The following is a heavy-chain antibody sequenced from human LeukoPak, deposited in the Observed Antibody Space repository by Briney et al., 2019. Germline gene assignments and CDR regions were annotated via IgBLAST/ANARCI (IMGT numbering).Heavy chain of an antibody. CDR2: IIPILGIA. Sequence: ASVNVSCKASGGTFSSYAISWVRQAPGQGREWMGRIIPILGIANYAQKLQARVTITADKSPSTAYMELSSLRSEDTAVYYCAREWYNWNFLEEFDYWGQGTLVTVSS. D-gene: IGHD1-7*01. CDR3: AREWYNWNFLEEFDY. CDR1: GGTFSSYA. J-gene: IGHJ4*02. V-gene: IGHV1-69*04.